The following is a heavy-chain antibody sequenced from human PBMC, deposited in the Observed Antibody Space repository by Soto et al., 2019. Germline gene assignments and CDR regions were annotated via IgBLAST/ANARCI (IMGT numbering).Heavy chain of an antibody. J-gene: IGHJ4*02. CDR2: ISAYNGNT. CDR1: GYTFTSYV. Sequence: QVPLVQSGAEVKKPGASVKVSCKASGYTFTSYVISWVRQAPGQGLERMGWISAYNGNTNYAQKLQGRFTMTTDTTTSTADMALRSLRSDATAVYYCARQNYNWNPIALDYWGQGTLVTVSS. CDR3: ARQNYNWNPIALDY. V-gene: IGHV1-18*04. D-gene: IGHD1-20*01.